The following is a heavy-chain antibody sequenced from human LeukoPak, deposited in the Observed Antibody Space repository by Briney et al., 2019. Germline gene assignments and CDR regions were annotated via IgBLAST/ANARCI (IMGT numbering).Heavy chain of an antibody. Sequence: SETLSLTCAVYGGSFSDYYWSWIRQPPRKGLEWIGEINPSGSTNYSPSLKSRVTISVDTSKNQFSLKLSSVTAADTAVYYCARHVPASYYYDSSGYYFSGWFDPWGQGTLVTVSS. CDR1: GGSFSDYY. J-gene: IGHJ5*02. V-gene: IGHV4-34*01. D-gene: IGHD3-22*01. CDR3: ARHVPASYYYDSSGYYFSGWFDP. CDR2: INPSGST.